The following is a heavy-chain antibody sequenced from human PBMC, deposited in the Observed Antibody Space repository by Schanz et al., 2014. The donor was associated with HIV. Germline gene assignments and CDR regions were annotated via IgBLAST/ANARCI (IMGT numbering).Heavy chain of an antibody. CDR3: AREDPNYGGNPFEY. J-gene: IGHJ4*02. D-gene: IGHD2-15*01. CDR2: INPNGGSI. V-gene: IGHV1-46*01. CDR1: GYTFTSYY. Sequence: QVQLVQSGAEVKKPGASVKVSCKASGYTFTSYYIHWVRQAPGQGLEWMGIINPNGGSINYAQKFQVRVTMTRDTSTSTVYMELSSLRSEDTAVYYCAREDPNYGGNPFEYWGQGTLVTVSS.